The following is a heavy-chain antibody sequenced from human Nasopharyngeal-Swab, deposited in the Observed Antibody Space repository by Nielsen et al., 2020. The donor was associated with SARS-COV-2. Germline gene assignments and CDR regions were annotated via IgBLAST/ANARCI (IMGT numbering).Heavy chain of an antibody. J-gene: IGHJ6*02. Sequence: ASVKVSCKASGYTFTGYYMHWVRQAPGQGLEWMGWINPNSGGTNYAQKFQGRVTMTRDMSISTAYMELSRLRSDDTAVYYCARDLKGSSWYYYYYGMDVWGQGTTVTVSS. CDR1: GYTFTGYY. CDR2: INPNSGGT. CDR3: ARDLKGSSWYYYYYGMDV. V-gene: IGHV1-2*02. D-gene: IGHD6-13*01.